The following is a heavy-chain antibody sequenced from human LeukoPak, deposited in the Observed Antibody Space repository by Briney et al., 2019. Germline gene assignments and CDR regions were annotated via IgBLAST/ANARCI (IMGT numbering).Heavy chain of an antibody. Sequence: GGSLRLSCAASGFIFSNCGMTWVRQAPGKGLEWVSVIHKNAITSYADTVKGRFTISRDNSKNTLYLQMNNLRADDTAVYYCAGSLRVRGVPDYMDVWGKGTTVTVSS. D-gene: IGHD3-10*01. CDR1: GFIFSNCG. CDR3: AGSLRVRGVPDYMDV. V-gene: IGHV3-53*01. CDR2: IHKNAIT. J-gene: IGHJ6*03.